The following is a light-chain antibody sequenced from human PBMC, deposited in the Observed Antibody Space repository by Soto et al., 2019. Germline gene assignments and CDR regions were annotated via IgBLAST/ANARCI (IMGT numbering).Light chain of an antibody. CDR3: QQYGSSSWT. Sequence: EIVLTQSPGTLSLSPGERATLSCRASQSVSSSYLAWYQQKPCQAPRLIIYGASSRATGIPDRFSGSGSGTDSNLTISRLEPEDFAVYYCQQYGSSSWTLGQGTKVDIK. J-gene: IGKJ1*01. CDR2: GAS. V-gene: IGKV3-20*01. CDR1: QSVSSSY.